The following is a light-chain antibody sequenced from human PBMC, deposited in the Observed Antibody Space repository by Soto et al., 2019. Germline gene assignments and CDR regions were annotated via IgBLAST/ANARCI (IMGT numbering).Light chain of an antibody. CDR2: DAS. CDR3: QQYNSYSWT. Sequence: DIQKPQSPPTRSATVEDRETNTCQTSQSISSWLAWYQQKPGKAHKLLIYDASSLESGVPSRFSGSGSGTEFTLTISSLQPDDFATYYCQQYNSYSWTFGQGTKVDIK. V-gene: IGKV1-5*01. J-gene: IGKJ1*01. CDR1: QSISSW.